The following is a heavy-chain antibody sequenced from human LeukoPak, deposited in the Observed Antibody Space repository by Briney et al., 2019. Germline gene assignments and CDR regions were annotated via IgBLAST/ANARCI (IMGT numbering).Heavy chain of an antibody. CDR2: ISSSGDTI. CDR1: GFTFSSYE. V-gene: IGHV3-48*03. Sequence: PGGSLRLSCTASGFTFSSYEMNWVRQAPGKGLEWVSYISSSGDTIYYADSVKGRFTISRDNAKNTLYLQMNSLRAEDTAVYYCARELLPSLYYFDYWGQGTLVTVSS. J-gene: IGHJ4*02. CDR3: ARELLPSLYYFDY. D-gene: IGHD1-26*01.